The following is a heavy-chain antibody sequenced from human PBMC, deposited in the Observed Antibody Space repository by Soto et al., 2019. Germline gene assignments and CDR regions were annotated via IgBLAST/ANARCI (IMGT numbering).Heavy chain of an antibody. V-gene: IGHV4-39*01. J-gene: IGHJ6*02. Sequence: SETLSLTCTVSGGSISSSSYYWGWIRQPPGKGLEWIGSIYYSGSTYYNPSLKSRVTISVDTSKNQFSLKLSSVTAADTAVYYCARQGLDYDFWSGYYFNVWVQGTTDTVSS. CDR1: GGSISSSSYY. CDR3: ARQGLDYDFWSGYYFNV. CDR2: IYYSGST. D-gene: IGHD3-3*01.